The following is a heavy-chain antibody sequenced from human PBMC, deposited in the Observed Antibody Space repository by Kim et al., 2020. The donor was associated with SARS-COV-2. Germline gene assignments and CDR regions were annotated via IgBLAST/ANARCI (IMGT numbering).Heavy chain of an antibody. V-gene: IGHV3-74*01. J-gene: IGHJ4*02. CDR1: GFTFRTYW. CDR2: ILTDGSIR. Sequence: GGSLRLSCAASGFTFRTYWMHWVRQGPGKGLVWVARILTDGSIRSYADSAKGRFTISRDNAKNTLFLQMNSLRADDTAVYYCAREETGSVYIDSWGQGTLVNVS. CDR3: AREETGSVYIDS. D-gene: IGHD1-1*01.